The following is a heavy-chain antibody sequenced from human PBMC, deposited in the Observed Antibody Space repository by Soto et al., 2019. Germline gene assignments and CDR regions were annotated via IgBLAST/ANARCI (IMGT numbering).Heavy chain of an antibody. CDR1: GGTFSSYA. CDR3: ASHSSGYQRSPFDY. V-gene: IGHV1-69*01. CDR2: IIPIFGTA. J-gene: IGHJ4*02. Sequence: QVQLVQSGAEVKKPGSSAKVSCKASGGTFSSYAISWVRQAPGQGLEWMGGIIPIFGTANYAQKFQGRVTITADESTSTAYMELSSLRSEDTAVYYCASHSSGYQRSPFDYWGQGTLVTVSS. D-gene: IGHD3-22*01.